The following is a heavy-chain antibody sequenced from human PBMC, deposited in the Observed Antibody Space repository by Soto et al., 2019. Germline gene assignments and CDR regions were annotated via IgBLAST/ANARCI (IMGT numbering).Heavy chain of an antibody. V-gene: IGHV4-34*01. D-gene: IGHD5-18*01. J-gene: IGHJ6*02. CDR2: INHSGST. Sequence: SETLSLTCAVYGGSFSGYYWSWIRQPPGKGLEWIGEINHSGSTNYNPSLKSRVTISVDMSKKQFYLEVSSVIAADTAVYYCARDRYGSYYHYGMDVWGQGTTVTVSS. CDR3: ARDRYGSYYHYGMDV. CDR1: GGSFSGYY.